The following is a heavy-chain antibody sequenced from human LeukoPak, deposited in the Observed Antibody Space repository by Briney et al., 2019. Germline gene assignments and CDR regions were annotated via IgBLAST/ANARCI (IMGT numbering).Heavy chain of an antibody. Sequence: GSLRLSCAASGFTFSSYAMSWVRQAPGKGLEWVSTNADSVKGRFTISRDNSKNTLYLQMNSLRAEDTAVYFCAKDLYGDYVGDYWGQGTLVTVSS. D-gene: IGHD4-17*01. J-gene: IGHJ4*02. CDR3: AKDLYGDYVGDY. CDR1: GFTFSSYA. V-gene: IGHV3-23*01.